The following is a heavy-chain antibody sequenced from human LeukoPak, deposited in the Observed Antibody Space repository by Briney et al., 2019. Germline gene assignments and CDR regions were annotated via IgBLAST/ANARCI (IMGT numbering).Heavy chain of an antibody. D-gene: IGHD2-15*01. CDR2: ISSSSSYI. V-gene: IGHV3-21*01. Sequence: NAGGSLRLSCAASGFTFSSYAMSWVRQAPGKGLEWVSSISSSSSYIYYADSVKGRFTISRDNAKNSLYLQMNSLRAEDTAVYYCAREGDCSGGSCFDYYYYYYMDVWGKGTTVTISS. J-gene: IGHJ6*03. CDR3: AREGDCSGGSCFDYYYYYYMDV. CDR1: GFTFSSYA.